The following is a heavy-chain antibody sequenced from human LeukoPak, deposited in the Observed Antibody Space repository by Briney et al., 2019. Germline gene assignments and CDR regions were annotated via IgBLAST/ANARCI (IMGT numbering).Heavy chain of an antibody. CDR1: GFTVSSNY. D-gene: IGHD3-9*01. J-gene: IGHJ5*02. Sequence: PGGSLRLSCAASGFTVSSNYMSWVRQAPGKGLEWVSAISGSGGSTYYADSVKGRFTISRDNSKNTLYLQMNSLRAEDTAVYCCAKPPAHILTGRGGTNWFDPWGQGTPVTVSS. CDR3: AKPPAHILTGRGGTNWFDP. CDR2: ISGSGGST. V-gene: IGHV3-23*01.